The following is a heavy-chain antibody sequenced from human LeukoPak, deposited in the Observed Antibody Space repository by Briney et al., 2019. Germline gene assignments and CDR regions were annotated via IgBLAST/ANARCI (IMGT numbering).Heavy chain of an antibody. CDR1: GGSISSSNW. J-gene: IGHJ6*02. CDR3: ARARGRNYYEMDV. CDR2: IYHSGDV. V-gene: IGHV4-4*02. D-gene: IGHD3-10*01. Sequence: SGTLSLTCAVSGGSISSSNWWSWVRQPPGKGLEWIGEIYHSGDVNRNPSLWSRVTLSVDKSTDQFSLTLNSVTAADTAVYFCARARGRNYYEMDVCGQGPTDTVSS.